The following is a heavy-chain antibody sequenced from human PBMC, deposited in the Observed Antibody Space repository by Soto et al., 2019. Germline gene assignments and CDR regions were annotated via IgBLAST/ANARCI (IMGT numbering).Heavy chain of an antibody. V-gene: IGHV3-73*01. CDR1: GFTFSGSA. CDR3: TRTEGFGESAY. D-gene: IGHD3-10*01. CDR2: IRSKANSYAT. J-gene: IGHJ4*02. Sequence: LRLSCAASGFTFSGSAMHWVRQASGKGLEWVGRIRSKANSYATAYAASVKGRFTISRDDSKNTAYLQMNSLKTEDTAVYSCTRTEGFGESAYWGQGTLAPVSS.